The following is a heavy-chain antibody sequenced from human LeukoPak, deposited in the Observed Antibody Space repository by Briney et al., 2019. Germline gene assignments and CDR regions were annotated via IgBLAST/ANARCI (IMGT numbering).Heavy chain of an antibody. Sequence: GGSLRLSCAASGFTFDGYGMSWVRQVPGKGLEWVSGINWNGGSTGYADSVKGRFTIYRDNAKNSLYLQMNSLRGEDTALYYFVRQWIQLWSNWFDSWGQGTLVTVSS. CDR1: GFTFDGYG. CDR2: INWNGGST. CDR3: VRQWIQLWSNWFDS. V-gene: IGHV3-20*04. J-gene: IGHJ5*01. D-gene: IGHD5-18*01.